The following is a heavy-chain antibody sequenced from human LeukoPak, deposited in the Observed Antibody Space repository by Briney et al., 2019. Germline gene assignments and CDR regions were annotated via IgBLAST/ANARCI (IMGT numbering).Heavy chain of an antibody. CDR1: GYTFTGYY. J-gene: IGHJ5*02. D-gene: IGHD1-26*01. CDR2: INPNTNSGVA. CDR3: ARYRGIDFGNYYGWFDP. Sequence: ASVKVSCKASGYTFTGYYMHWLRQAPGQGLEWMGRINPNTNSGVANFAQKFQGRVTMTRDTSISTVYMELVRLRSDDTAMYYCARYRGIDFGNYYGWFDPWGQGTLVIVSS. V-gene: IGHV1-2*02.